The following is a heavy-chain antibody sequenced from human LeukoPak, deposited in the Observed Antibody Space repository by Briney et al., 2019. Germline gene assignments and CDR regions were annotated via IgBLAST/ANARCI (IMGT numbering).Heavy chain of an antibody. CDR3: TTDKRVATIRYYYMDV. J-gene: IGHJ6*03. CDR1: GFTFSGSA. V-gene: IGHV3-73*01. D-gene: IGHD5-12*01. Sequence: GGSLRLSCAASGFTFSGSAMHWVRQASGKGLEWVGRIRSKANSYATAYAASVKGRFTISRDDSKNTLYLQMNSLKTEDTAVYYCTTDKRVATIRYYYMDVWGKGTTVTVSS. CDR2: IRSKANSYAT.